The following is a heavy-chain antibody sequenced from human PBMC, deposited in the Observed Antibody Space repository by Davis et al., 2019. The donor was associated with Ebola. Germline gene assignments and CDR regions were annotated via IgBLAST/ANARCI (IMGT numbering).Heavy chain of an antibody. V-gene: IGHV3-21*01. J-gene: IGHJ6*02. CDR3: ARVLYDYDILTGYGRWYYGMDV. CDR1: GFTFSSYS. Sequence: PGGSLRPSCAASGFTFSSYSMNWVRQAPGKGMEWVSSISSSSSYIYYADSVKGRFTISRDNAKNSLYLQMNSLRAEDTAVYYCARVLYDYDILTGYGRWYYGMDVWGQGTTVTVSS. CDR2: ISSSSSYI. D-gene: IGHD3-9*01.